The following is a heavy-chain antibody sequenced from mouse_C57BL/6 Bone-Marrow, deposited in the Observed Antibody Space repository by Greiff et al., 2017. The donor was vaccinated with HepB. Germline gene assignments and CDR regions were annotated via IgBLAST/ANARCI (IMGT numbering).Heavy chain of an antibody. CDR1: GYTFTEYT. V-gene: IGHV1-62-2*01. D-gene: IGHD1-1*01. J-gene: IGHJ1*03. Sequence: QVQLKQSGAELVKPGASVKLSCKASGYTFTEYTIHWVKQRSGQGLEWIGWFYPGSGSIKYNEKFKDKATVTADKSSSTVYMVLSRLTSEDSAVYFCARHEEPRLLPYWYFDVWGTGTTVTVSS. CDR3: ARHEEPRLLPYWYFDV. CDR2: FYPGSGSI.